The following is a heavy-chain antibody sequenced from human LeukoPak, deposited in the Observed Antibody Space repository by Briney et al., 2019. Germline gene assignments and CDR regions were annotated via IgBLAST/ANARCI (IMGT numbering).Heavy chain of an antibody. Sequence: SVKVSCKASGGTFSSYAISWVRQAPGQGLEWMGRIIPILGIANYAQKFQGRVTITTDESTSTAYMELSSLRSEDAAVYYCARGASPTDAFDIWGQGTMVTVSS. V-gene: IGHV1-69*04. CDR1: GGTFSSYA. CDR2: IIPILGIA. CDR3: ARGASPTDAFDI. J-gene: IGHJ3*02.